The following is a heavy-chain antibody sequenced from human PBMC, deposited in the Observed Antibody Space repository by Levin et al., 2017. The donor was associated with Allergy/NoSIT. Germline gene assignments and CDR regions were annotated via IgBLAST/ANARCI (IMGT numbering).Heavy chain of an antibody. D-gene: IGHD3-9*01. V-gene: IGHV3-66*02. CDR2: IYSGGST. Sequence: GGSLRLSCAASGFTVSSNYMSWVRQAPGKGLEWVSVIYSGGSTYYADSVKGRFTISRDNSKNTLYLQMNSLRAEDTAVYYCARDTYYDILTGSQPPYWGQGTLVTVSS. CDR3: ARDTYYDILTGSQPPY. J-gene: IGHJ4*02. CDR1: GFTVSSNY.